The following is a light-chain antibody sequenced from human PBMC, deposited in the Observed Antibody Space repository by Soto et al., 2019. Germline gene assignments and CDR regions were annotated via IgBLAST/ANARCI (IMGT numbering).Light chain of an antibody. CDR1: QSVSSN. J-gene: IGKJ5*01. CDR2: GAS. V-gene: IGKV3-15*01. CDR3: QQYNNGIIT. Sequence: EIVMTQSPATLSVSPGERATLSCRASQSVSSNLAWYQQTPGQAPRLLIYGASTRATGIPARFSGSGSGTEFTLTISILQSEDFAVYYCQQYNNGIITFGQGTRLEIK.